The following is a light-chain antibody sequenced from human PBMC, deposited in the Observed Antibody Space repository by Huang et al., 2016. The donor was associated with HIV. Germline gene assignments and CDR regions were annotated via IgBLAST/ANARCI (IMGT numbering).Light chain of an antibody. J-gene: IGKJ5*01. Sequence: DIVMSQSPLSLPVTPGEPASISCRSSQSLLYSNGNNYLDWYLQKPGQPPQLLIYLGSNRASGGPDRFSGSGSGTDFTLKISRVEAEDVGVYYCMQALQTPPAFGQGTRLEMK. CDR2: LGS. V-gene: IGKV2-28*01. CDR1: QSLLYSNGNNY. CDR3: MQALQTPPA.